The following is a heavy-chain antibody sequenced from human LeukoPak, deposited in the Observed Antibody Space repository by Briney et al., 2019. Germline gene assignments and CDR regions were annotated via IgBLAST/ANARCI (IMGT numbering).Heavy chain of an antibody. J-gene: IGHJ5*02. D-gene: IGHD2-2*01. V-gene: IGHV3-21*01. CDR3: ARDREHCSSTSCYFGRFDP. Sequence: GGSLRLSCAASGFTFSSYEMNWVRQAPGKGLEWVSSISSSSSYIYYADSVKGRFTISRDNAKNSLYLQMNSLRAEDTAVYYCARDREHCSSTSCYFGRFDPWGQGTLVTVSS. CDR1: GFTFSSYE. CDR2: ISSSSSYI.